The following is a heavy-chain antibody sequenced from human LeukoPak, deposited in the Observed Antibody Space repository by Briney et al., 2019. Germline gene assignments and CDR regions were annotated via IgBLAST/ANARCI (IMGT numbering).Heavy chain of an antibody. CDR1: GFTFSSYD. Sequence: GGSLRLSCAASGFTFSSYDMHWVRQATGKGLEWVSAIGTAGDTYYPGSVKGRFTISRENAKNSLYLQMNSLRAEDTAVYYCAGGAYGNQVDYWGQGTLVTVSS. CDR3: AGGAYGNQVDY. CDR2: IGTAGDT. V-gene: IGHV3-13*01. J-gene: IGHJ4*02. D-gene: IGHD4-11*01.